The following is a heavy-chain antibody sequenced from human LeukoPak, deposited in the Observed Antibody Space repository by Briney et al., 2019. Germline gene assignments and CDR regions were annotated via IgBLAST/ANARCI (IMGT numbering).Heavy chain of an antibody. CDR2: IYSGGST. CDR1: GFTFSSNY. V-gene: IGHV3-53*01. CDR3: ARKYYYDSSGYSYYFDY. D-gene: IGHD3-22*01. Sequence: GGSLRLSCAASGFTFSSNYMSWVRQAPGKGLEWVSVIYSGGSTYYSEAVRGRCTISRENSKNRRYLQMNSLRAEDTAVYYCARKYYYDSSGYSYYFDYWGQGTLVTASS. J-gene: IGHJ4*02.